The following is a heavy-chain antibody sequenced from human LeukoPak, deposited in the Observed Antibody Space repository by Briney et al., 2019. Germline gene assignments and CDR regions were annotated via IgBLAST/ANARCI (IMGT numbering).Heavy chain of an antibody. Sequence: PSETLSLTCTVSGGSISSGYYWGWIRQPPGKGLEWIGSGSTYYNPSLKSRVTISVDTSKNQFSLKLSSVTAADTAVYYCARRIRGVIITGAFDIWGQGTMVTISS. CDR1: GGSISSGYY. CDR3: ARRIRGVIITGAFDI. D-gene: IGHD3-10*01. CDR2: SGST. V-gene: IGHV4-38-2*02. J-gene: IGHJ3*02.